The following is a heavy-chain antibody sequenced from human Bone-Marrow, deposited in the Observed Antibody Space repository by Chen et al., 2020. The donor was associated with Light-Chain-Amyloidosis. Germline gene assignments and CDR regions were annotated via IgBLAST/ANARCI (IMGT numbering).Heavy chain of an antibody. CDR3: ARANSRSSNRYGSFDY. J-gene: IGHJ4*02. Sequence: QVHLQESGPGLVRPSQTLSLICTVSGDSIITDTYYWSWIRQYPGKGLEWIGYIYYSGSTYYNPSHESRVTMSVDPSVNQFSLSLDSVTAADTAIYYCARANSRSSNRYGSFDYWGQGTQVTVSS. CDR2: IYYSGST. CDR1: GDSIITDTYY. D-gene: IGHD6-13*01. V-gene: IGHV4-31*03.